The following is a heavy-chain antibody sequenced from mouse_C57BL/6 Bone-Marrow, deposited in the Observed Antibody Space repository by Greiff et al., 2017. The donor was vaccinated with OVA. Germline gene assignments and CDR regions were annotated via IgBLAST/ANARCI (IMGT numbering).Heavy chain of an antibody. CDR1: GYTFTSYW. D-gene: IGHD1-1*01. CDR3: ARTVGPFAD. Sequence: QVQLQQPGAELVKPGASVKLSCKASGYTFTSYWMQWVKQRPGQGLEWIGEIDPSDSYTNYNQKFKGKATLTVDTSSSTAYMQLSSLTSEDSAVYYCARTVGPFADWGQGTLVTVSA. J-gene: IGHJ3*01. V-gene: IGHV1-50*01. CDR2: IDPSDSYT.